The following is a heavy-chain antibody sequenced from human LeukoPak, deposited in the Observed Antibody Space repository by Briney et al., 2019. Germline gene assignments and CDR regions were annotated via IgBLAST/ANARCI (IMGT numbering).Heavy chain of an antibody. D-gene: IGHD2-8*01. CDR1: GFTFSSYW. J-gene: IGHJ4*02. CDR3: AAHVNDAGDFGY. V-gene: IGHV3-7*01. Sequence: GGSLRLSCAASGFTFSSYWMTWVRQAPEKGLEWVANIKQDGSEKYYVDSVKGRFTISRDNAKISLFLQMSNLRAEDTAVYYCAAHVNDAGDFGYWGQGTLVAVSS. CDR2: IKQDGSEK.